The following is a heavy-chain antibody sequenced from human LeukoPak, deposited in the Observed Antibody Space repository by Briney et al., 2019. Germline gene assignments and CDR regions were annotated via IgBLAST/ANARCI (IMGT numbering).Heavy chain of an antibody. CDR1: GFTFSSYG. V-gene: IGHV3-7*01. CDR3: AKVAKYYYGSETYYFFEH. J-gene: IGHJ4*02. D-gene: IGHD3-10*01. CDR2: IKQDGTKK. Sequence: PGGSLRLSCAASGFTFSSYGMYWVRQAPGKGLEWVANIKQDGTKKYYVDSVKGRFTISRDNAKNSLYLQMNSLRVEDTAVYYCAKVAKYYYGSETYYFFEHWGQGTPVTASS.